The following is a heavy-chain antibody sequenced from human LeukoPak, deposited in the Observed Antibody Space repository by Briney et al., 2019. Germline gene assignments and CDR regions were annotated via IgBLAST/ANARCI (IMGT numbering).Heavy chain of an antibody. J-gene: IGHJ3*02. CDR3: ARAGSTASDDDAFDI. D-gene: IGHD2-2*01. Sequence: PGGSLRLSCAASGFTFSSYEMNWVRQAPGKGLEWVSVIYSGGSTYYADSVKGRFTISRDNSKNTLYLQMNSLRAEDTAVYYCARAGSTASDDDAFDIWGQGTMVTVSS. CDR1: GFTFSSYE. V-gene: IGHV3-66*02. CDR2: IYSGGST.